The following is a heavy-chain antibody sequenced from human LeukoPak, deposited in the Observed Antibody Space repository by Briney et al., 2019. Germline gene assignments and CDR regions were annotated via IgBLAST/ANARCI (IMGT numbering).Heavy chain of an antibody. Sequence: SETLSLTCTVSGDSINSRSYYWGWIRQPPGKGLEWIGFIYYRGTTYYNPSLKSRVSISIDTSRNQFSLKLNSVTAADTAVYYCARIEGNSGYGWSHFDYWGQGRLVTVSS. D-gene: IGHD3-10*01. CDR2: IYYRGTT. V-gene: IGHV4-30-4*08. J-gene: IGHJ4*02. CDR3: ARIEGNSGYGWSHFDY. CDR1: GDSINSRSYY.